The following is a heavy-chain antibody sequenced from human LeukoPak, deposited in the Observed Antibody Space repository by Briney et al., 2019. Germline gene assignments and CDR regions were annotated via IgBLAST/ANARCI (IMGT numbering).Heavy chain of an antibody. CDR3: AKDLEAYYYADIDY. V-gene: IGHV3-23*01. J-gene: IGHJ4*02. D-gene: IGHD3-10*01. CDR1: GLTFTNYA. CDR2: MSGSGSST. Sequence: GGSLRLSCAASGLTFTNYAMSWVRQAPGKGLEWVSGMSGSGSSTYYADSVKGRFTISRDNSKNMLYLQMNSLRAEDTALYYCAKDLEAYYYADIDYWGQGTLVTVSS.